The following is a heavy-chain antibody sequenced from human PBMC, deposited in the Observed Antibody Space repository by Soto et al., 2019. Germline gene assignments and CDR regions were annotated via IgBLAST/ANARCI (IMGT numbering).Heavy chain of an antibody. CDR2: LSKDGANE. CDR1: GFILSKYA. V-gene: IGHV3-23*01. Sequence: EVQLLESGGDLVRPGESLRLSCTASGFILSKYAMNWVRQAPGKGLEWVSTLSKDGANEHYADSVKGRFTISRDDPKNTLYIEVNSLRDEGMAIDYYANDPSTGSSDYWGQGTQVTVSS. J-gene: IGHJ4*02. D-gene: IGHD3-10*01. CDR3: ANDPSTGSSDY.